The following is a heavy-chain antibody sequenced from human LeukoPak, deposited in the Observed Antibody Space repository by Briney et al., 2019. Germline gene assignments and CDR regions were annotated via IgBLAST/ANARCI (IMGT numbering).Heavy chain of an antibody. J-gene: IGHJ6*03. Sequence: PGGSLRLSCAASGFTFSNHGMNWVRQAPGKGLEWVSSISSSSSYIYYADSVKGRFTISRDNAKNSLYLQMNSLRAEDTAVYYCAREVGSGWYGTFYYYYYMDVWGKGTTVTVSS. CDR1: GFTFSNHG. CDR3: AREVGSGWYGTFYYYYYMDV. V-gene: IGHV3-21*01. D-gene: IGHD6-19*01. CDR2: ISSSSSYI.